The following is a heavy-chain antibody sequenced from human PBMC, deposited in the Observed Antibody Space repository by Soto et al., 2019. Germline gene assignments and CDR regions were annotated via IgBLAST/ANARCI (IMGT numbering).Heavy chain of an antibody. V-gene: IGHV3-21*01. J-gene: IGHJ6*02. CDR1: GFTSSSYS. Sequence: EVQLVESGGGLVKPGGSLRLSCAASGFTSSSYSMDWVRQAPGKGLEWVSSISSSSTYIHYADSVKGRFTIPRDNAKNSLYLQMNSLSAEDTAVYYCASQTSGYYYYGKDVWGQGTTVTVAS. CDR2: ISSSSTYI. CDR3: ASQTSGYYYYGKDV.